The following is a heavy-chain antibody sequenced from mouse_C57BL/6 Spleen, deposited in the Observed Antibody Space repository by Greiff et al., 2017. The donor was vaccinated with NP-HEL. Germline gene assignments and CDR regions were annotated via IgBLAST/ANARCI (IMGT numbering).Heavy chain of an antibody. CDR3: ARAYYDYDEAMDY. CDR1: GFTFSSYA. J-gene: IGHJ4*01. CDR2: ISDGGSYT. Sequence: EVQLQESGGGLVKPGGSLKLSCAASGFTFSSYAMSWVRQTPEKRLEWVATISDGGSYTYYPDNVKGRVTISRDKSKNNLYLQMSHLKSEDTAMYYCARAYYDYDEAMDYWGQGTSVTVSS. V-gene: IGHV5-4*01. D-gene: IGHD2-4*01.